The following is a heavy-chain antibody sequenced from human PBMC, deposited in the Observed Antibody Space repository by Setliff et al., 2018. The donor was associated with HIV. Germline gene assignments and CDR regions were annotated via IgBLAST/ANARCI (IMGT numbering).Heavy chain of an antibody. CDR2: INAGNGNT. V-gene: IGHV1-3*01. CDR3: AREIRNYDFWSGYWEDQYFDS. J-gene: IGHJ4*02. D-gene: IGHD3-3*01. CDR1: GYTFTSYA. Sequence: ASVKVSCKASGYTFTSYAMHWVRQAPGQRLEWMGWINAGNGNTKYSQKFQGRVTITRDTSASTAYMELSSLRSEDTAVYYCAREIRNYDFWSGYWEDQYFDSWGQGTLVTVSS.